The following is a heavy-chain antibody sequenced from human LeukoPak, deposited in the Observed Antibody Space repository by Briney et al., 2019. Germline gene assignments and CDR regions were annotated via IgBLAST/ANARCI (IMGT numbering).Heavy chain of an antibody. V-gene: IGHV3-11*03. D-gene: IGHD6-19*01. J-gene: IGHJ4*02. CDR1: GFTFSDYY. Sequence: GSLILSCAASGFTFSDYYISWIRQAPGKGLEWVSYISSRSSHTNYADSVKGRFTISRDNAKNSLYLQMNSLRAEDTAVYYCARFSSGWYCCDYWGQGTLVTVSS. CDR2: ISSRSSHT. CDR3: ARFSSGWYCCDY.